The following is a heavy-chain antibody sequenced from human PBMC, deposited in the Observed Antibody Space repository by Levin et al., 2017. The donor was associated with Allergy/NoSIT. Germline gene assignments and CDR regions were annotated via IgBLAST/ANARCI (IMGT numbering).Heavy chain of an antibody. D-gene: IGHD1-26*01. V-gene: IGHV4-59*01. CDR3: AREALTPPPVGPRQVQYCFDY. CDR2: VYFSGTT. CDR1: GGSISSYY. Sequence: GSLRLSCTISGGSISSYYWSWIRQPPGKGLEWIGYVYFSGTTNYNPSLESRVTMSIDTSKNQFSLNLRSVTAADTAVYYLAREALTPPPVGPRQVQYCFDYWGQGTLVTVSS. J-gene: IGHJ4*02.